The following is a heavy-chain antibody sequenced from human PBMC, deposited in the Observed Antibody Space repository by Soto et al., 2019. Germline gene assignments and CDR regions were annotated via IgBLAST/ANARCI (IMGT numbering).Heavy chain of an antibody. D-gene: IGHD2-8*01. V-gene: IGHV3-21*01. CDR2: ISSSSSYI. CDR3: ARDRAEEGYCTNGVGAYYGMDV. CDR1: GFTFSSYS. Sequence: GGSLRLSCAASGFTFSSYSMNWVRQAPGKGLEWVSSISSSSSYIYYADSEKGRFTISRDNAKNSLYLQMNSLRAEDTAVYYWARDRAEEGYCTNGVGAYYGMDVWGQGTTVPVSS. J-gene: IGHJ6*02.